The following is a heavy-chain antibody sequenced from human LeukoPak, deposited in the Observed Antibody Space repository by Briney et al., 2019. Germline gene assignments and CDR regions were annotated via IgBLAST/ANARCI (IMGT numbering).Heavy chain of an antibody. CDR2: IYHSGST. CDR3: ARDWGSRGYFDY. V-gene: IGHV4-30-2*01. D-gene: IGHD7-27*01. J-gene: IGHJ4*02. CDR1: GGSISSGGYY. Sequence: SQTLSLTCTVSGGSISSGGYYWSWIRQPPGKGLEWIGYIYHSGSTYYNPSLKSRVTISVDRSKNQFSLKLSSVTAADTAVYYCARDWGSRGYFDYWGQGTLVTVSS.